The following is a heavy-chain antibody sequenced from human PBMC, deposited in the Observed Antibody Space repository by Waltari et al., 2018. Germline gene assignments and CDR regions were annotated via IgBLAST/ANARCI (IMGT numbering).Heavy chain of an antibody. CDR1: GYSFANYW. Sequence: EVQLVQSGAEVKKPGESLKISCQGSGYSFANYWIGWVRQIPGKGREWMGIIYPGDSDTRYSPSFQGQVTIVADKSISTAYLQWSSLKASDTAMYYCARQYCSGGSCYLDYWGHGTLVTVSS. CDR2: IYPGDSDT. J-gene: IGHJ4*01. D-gene: IGHD2-15*01. CDR3: ARQYCSGGSCYLDY. V-gene: IGHV5-51*01.